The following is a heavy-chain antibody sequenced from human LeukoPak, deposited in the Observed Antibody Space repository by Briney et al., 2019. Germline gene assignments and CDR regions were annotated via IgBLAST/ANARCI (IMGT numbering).Heavy chain of an antibody. Sequence: GGSLRLSCAASGFTVSSNYMSWVRQAPGKGLEWVSVIYGGVNTVYADSVQGRFTISRDNSKNTLYLQMNSLRAEDTAVYYCARDLRGHYFDYWGQGTLVTVSS. CDR1: GFTVSSNY. V-gene: IGHV3-66*01. J-gene: IGHJ4*02. CDR2: IYGGVNT. CDR3: ARDLRGHYFDY. D-gene: IGHD3-10*01.